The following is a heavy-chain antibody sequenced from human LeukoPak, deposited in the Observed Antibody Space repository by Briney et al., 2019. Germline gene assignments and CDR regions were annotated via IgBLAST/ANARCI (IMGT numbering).Heavy chain of an antibody. CDR3: VKGGISMIVVDFDY. CDR1: GFTFSNYN. Sequence: GGSLRLSCAASGFTFSNYNIHWVRQAPGKGLEYVSGISSNGDITYYADSVKGRFTISRDNSKSTLYLQMSSLRAEDTAVYYCVKGGISMIVVDFDYWGQGTLVTVSS. CDR2: ISSNGDIT. J-gene: IGHJ4*02. V-gene: IGHV3-64D*06. D-gene: IGHD3-22*01.